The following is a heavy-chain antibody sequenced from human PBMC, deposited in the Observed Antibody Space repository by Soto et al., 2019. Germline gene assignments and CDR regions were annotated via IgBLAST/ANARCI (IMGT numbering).Heavy chain of an antibody. CDR3: ARATPAGSADF. CDR1: GGSNIRDGYY. CDR2: ISYSGSS. D-gene: IGHD2-2*01. Sequence: QVQLQESGPGLVKPSQTLSLTCTVSGGSNIRDGYYWSWIRQHPGKGLEWIAYISYSGSSYSNPSLKSRVTISADTSKNQFSLRLTSVTAADTAVYFCARATPAGSADFWGQGTPVTVSS. J-gene: IGHJ4*02. V-gene: IGHV4-31*03.